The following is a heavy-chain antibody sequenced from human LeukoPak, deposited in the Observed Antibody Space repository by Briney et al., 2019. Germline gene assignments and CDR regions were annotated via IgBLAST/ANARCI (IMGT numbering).Heavy chain of an antibody. D-gene: IGHD3/OR15-3a*01. Sequence: GGSLRLSCAASGFTVSNNFMSWVRQAPGKGLELVSVIYDGGYARSAASVKGRFIISRDSSKNTLYLQMNSLRAEDTAVYYCARTRTGFNVVDYWGQGTLVTVSS. CDR1: GFTVSNNF. J-gene: IGHJ4*02. CDR3: ARTRTGFNVVDY. CDR2: IYDGGYA. V-gene: IGHV3-53*01.